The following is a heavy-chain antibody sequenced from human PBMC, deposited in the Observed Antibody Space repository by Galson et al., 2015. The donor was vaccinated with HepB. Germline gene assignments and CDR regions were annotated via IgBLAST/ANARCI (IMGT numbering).Heavy chain of an antibody. V-gene: IGHV3-7*03. CDR1: GFSFSSHW. Sequence: SLRLSCAASGFSFSSHWMSWVRQAPGKGLEWVASIKEDGSEKQYVDSVKGRFTISRDNAKNSLYLQMNSLRAEDTAVYYCAKDLAEGAYKFIFGLHYWGQGTLVTVSS. CDR3: AKDLAEGAYKFIFGLHY. J-gene: IGHJ4*02. CDR2: IKEDGSEK. D-gene: IGHD3-3*02.